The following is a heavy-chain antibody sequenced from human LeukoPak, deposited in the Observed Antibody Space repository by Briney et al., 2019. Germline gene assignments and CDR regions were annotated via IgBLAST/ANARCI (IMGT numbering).Heavy chain of an antibody. J-gene: IGHJ4*02. Sequence: GGSLRLSCAASGFTFTTYDMHWVRQATGKGLEWVSAIGTTGDTYYPGSVKGRFTISRENAKNSLYLQMNSLRAGDTAVYYCARVHYFYGGNSEVYFDYWGQGTLVTVSS. V-gene: IGHV3-13*01. CDR3: ARVHYFYGGNSEVYFDY. CDR1: GFTFTTYD. D-gene: IGHD4-23*01. CDR2: IGTTGDT.